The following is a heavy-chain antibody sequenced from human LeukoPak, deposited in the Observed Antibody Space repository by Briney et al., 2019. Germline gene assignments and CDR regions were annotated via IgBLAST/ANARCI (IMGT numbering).Heavy chain of an antibody. CDR2: IYHSGTT. Sequence: PSGTLSLTCAVSGDSLRSSNWWSWVRQPPGKGPEWIGEIYHSGTTNYNPSLKSRVTISMDTSKNQFSLNLRSVTAADTAVYYCANKVYCSTTSCYHAGFWGQGTLVTVSS. CDR1: GDSLRSSNW. J-gene: IGHJ4*02. V-gene: IGHV4-4*02. CDR3: ANKVYCSTTSCYHAGF. D-gene: IGHD2-2*01.